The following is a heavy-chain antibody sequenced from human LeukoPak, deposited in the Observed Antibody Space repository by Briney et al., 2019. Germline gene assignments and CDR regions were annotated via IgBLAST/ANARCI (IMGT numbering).Heavy chain of an antibody. V-gene: IGHV4-38-2*02. CDR1: GYSISSGYY. Sequence: PSETLSLTCTVSGYSISSGYYWGWIRQPPGKGLEWIGSIYHSGSTYYNPSLKSRVTISVDTSKNQFSLKLSSVTAADTAVYYCARIKAHVLRFLEWGQGTLVTVSS. CDR2: IYHSGST. D-gene: IGHD3-3*01. CDR3: ARIKAHVLRFLE. J-gene: IGHJ4*02.